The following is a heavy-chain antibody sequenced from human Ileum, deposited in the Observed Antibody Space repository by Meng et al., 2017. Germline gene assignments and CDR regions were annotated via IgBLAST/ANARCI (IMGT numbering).Heavy chain of an antibody. CDR3: TRCYGDWFSGDH. D-gene: IGHD3/OR15-3a*01. Sequence: VPLRGSWGGGVQPGGSLSSSCATFGFTFTSHGLHWVRQAPGKGLEWVAVIWYDGSKEYYADSVKGRFTISRDDSKNTIYLQMNYLRAEDTAVYYCTRCYGDWFSGDHWGRGTLVTVSS. J-gene: IGHJ4*01. CDR2: IWYDGSKE. CDR1: GFTFTSHG. V-gene: IGHV3-33*01.